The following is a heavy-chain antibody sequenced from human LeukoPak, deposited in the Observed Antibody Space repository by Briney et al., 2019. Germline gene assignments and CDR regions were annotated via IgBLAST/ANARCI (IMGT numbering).Heavy chain of an antibody. V-gene: IGHV3-21*01. CDR2: ISSSSSYI. CDR3: ARVPYYYDSSGYSDY. D-gene: IGHD3-22*01. CDR1: GFTFSSYS. Sequence: TGGSLRLSCAASGFTFSSYSMNWVRQAPGKGLEWVSSISSSSSYIYYADSVKGRFTTSRDNAKNSLYLQMNSLRAEDTAVYYCARVPYYYDSSGYSDYWGQGTLVTVSS. J-gene: IGHJ4*02.